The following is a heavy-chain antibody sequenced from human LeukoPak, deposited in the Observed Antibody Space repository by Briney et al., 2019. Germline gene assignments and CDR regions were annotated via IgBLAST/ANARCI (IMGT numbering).Heavy chain of an antibody. V-gene: IGHV3-30*02. CDR1: GFTFSSYG. CDR3: EIWSGYYKDFDY. Sequence: GGSLRLSCAASGFTFSSYGMHWVRQAPGKGLEWVAFIRYDGSNKYYADSVKGRFTISRDNSKNTLYLQMNSLRAEDTAVYYCEIWSGYYKDFDYWGQGTRVTVSA. D-gene: IGHD3-3*01. CDR2: IRYDGSNK. J-gene: IGHJ4*02.